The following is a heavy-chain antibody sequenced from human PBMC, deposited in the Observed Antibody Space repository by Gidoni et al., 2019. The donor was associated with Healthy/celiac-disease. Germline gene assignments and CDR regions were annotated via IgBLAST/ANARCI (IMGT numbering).Heavy chain of an antibody. V-gene: IGHV1-69*01. J-gene: IGHJ6*02. D-gene: IGHD2-21*02. Sequence: QVQLVQSGAEVKKPGSSVKVSCKASGGTLSSYAISWVRQAPGQGLEWMGGIIPIFGTANYAQKFQGRVTITADESTSTAYMELSSLRSEDTAVYYCARAGGPYCGGDCYSEYYYYGMDVWGQGTTVTVSS. CDR1: GGTLSSYA. CDR3: ARAGGPYCGGDCYSEYYYYGMDV. CDR2: IIPIFGTA.